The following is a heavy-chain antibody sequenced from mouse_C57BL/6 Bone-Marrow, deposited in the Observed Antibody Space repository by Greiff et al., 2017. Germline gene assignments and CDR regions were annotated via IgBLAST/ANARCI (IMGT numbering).Heavy chain of an antibody. CDR1: GYTFTGYW. V-gene: IGHV1-9*01. Sequence: QVQLQQSGAELMKPGASVKLSCKATGYTFTGYWLEWVKQRPGHGLEWIGEILPGSGSTNYNEKFKGKATFTADTSSNTAYMQLSSLTTEDSAIYYCARCSIYYYGSSYNWYFDVWGTGTTVTVSS. CDR3: ARCSIYYYGSSYNWYFDV. D-gene: IGHD1-1*01. J-gene: IGHJ1*03. CDR2: ILPGSGST.